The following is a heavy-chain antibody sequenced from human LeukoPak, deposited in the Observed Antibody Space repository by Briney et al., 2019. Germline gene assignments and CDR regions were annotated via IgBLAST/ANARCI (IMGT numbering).Heavy chain of an antibody. D-gene: IGHD1-26*01. CDR3: ASAHSGTYPY. V-gene: IGHV4-59*01. Sequence: SQTLSLTCTVSGGSISSYYWSWIRQPPGKGLEWIGYIYYSGSTNYNPSLKSRVTISVDTSKNQFSLKLNSVTAADTAVYYCASAHSGTYPYWGQGTLVTVSS. J-gene: IGHJ4*02. CDR2: IYYSGST. CDR1: GGSISSYY.